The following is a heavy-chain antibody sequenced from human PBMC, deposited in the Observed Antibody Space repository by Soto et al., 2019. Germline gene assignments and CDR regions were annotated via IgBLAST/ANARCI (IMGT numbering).Heavy chain of an antibody. Sequence: PSETLSLTCTVSGGSISSGGYYWSWIRQHPGKGLEWIGYIYYSGSTYYNPSLKSRVTISVDTSKNQFSLKLSSVTAADTAVYYCARSYNTTWTSWGPWGQGTLVTVSS. CDR3: ARSYNTTWTSWGP. J-gene: IGHJ5*02. V-gene: IGHV4-31*03. D-gene: IGHD1-20*01. CDR1: GGSISSGGYY. CDR2: IYYSGST.